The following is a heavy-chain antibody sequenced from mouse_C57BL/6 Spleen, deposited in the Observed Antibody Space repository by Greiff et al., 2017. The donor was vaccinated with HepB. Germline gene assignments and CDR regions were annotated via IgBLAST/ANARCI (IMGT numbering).Heavy chain of an antibody. CDR3: ASGLTTVVAADY. CDR2: ISYDGSN. CDR1: GYSITSGYY. V-gene: IGHV3-6*01. D-gene: IGHD1-1*01. Sequence: EVHLVESGPGLVKPSQSLSLTCSVTGYSITSGYYWNWIRQFPGNKLEWMGYISYDGSNNYNPSLKNRISITRDTSKNQFFLKLNSVTTEDTATYYCASGLTTVVAADYWGQGTTLTVSS. J-gene: IGHJ2*01.